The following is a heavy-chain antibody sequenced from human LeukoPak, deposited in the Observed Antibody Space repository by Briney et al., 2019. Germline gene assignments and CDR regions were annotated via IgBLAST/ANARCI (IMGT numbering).Heavy chain of an antibody. D-gene: IGHD4-11*01. CDR2: IYPGDSDT. CDR1: GYSFTSYW. J-gene: IGHJ3*02. Sequence: GESLKISCKGSGYSFTSYWIGWVRQMPGKGLEWMGIIYPGDSDTRYSPSFQGQVTISADKSISTAYLPWSSLKASVTAMYYCARPPYRNYAWAFDIWGQGTMVTVSS. V-gene: IGHV5-51*01. CDR3: ARPPYRNYAWAFDI.